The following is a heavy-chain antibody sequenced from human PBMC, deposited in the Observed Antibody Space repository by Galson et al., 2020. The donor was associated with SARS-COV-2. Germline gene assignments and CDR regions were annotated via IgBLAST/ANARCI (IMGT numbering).Heavy chain of an antibody. CDR3: ARDWRGIAAAGTIDFDY. V-gene: IGHV3-30*01. CDR2: ISYDGSNK. Sequence: GSLRLSCAASGFTFSSYAMHWVRQAPGKGLEWVAVISYDGSNKYYADSVKGRFTISRDNSKNTLYLQMNSLRAEDTAVYYCARDWRGIAAAGTIDFDYWGQGTLVTVAS. D-gene: IGHD6-13*01. CDR1: GFTFSSYA. J-gene: IGHJ4*02.